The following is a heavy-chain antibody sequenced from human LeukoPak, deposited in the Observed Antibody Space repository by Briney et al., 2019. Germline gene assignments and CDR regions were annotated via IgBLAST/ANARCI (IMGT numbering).Heavy chain of an antibody. CDR3: ARHEDTTLVVSPFDY. V-gene: IGHV4-59*01. D-gene: IGHD5-18*01. CDR2: IYYSGST. Sequence: SETLSLTCTVSGGSISTYYWSWIRQPPGKGLEWIGYIYYSGSTNSNPPLKSRVIISVDTSKNQFSLKLSSVTAADTAVYYCARHEDTTLVVSPFDYWGQGTLVTVSS. J-gene: IGHJ4*02. CDR1: GGSISTYY.